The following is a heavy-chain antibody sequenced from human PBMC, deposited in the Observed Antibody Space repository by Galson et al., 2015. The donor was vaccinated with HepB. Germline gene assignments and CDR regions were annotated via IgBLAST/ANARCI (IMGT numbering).Heavy chain of an antibody. Sequence: SLRLSCAGSGFTFRDYSMSWFRQAPGKGLEWVAVVSYDGGTKYYADSVKGRFTISKDKSRNTVYLQMNTLRPEDTAVYFCAREGDTYRSGRYGSWGQGTLVTVSS. CDR2: VSYDGGTK. V-gene: IGHV3-30*04. J-gene: IGHJ4*02. CDR1: GFTFRDYS. D-gene: IGHD6-13*01. CDR3: AREGDTYRSGRYGS.